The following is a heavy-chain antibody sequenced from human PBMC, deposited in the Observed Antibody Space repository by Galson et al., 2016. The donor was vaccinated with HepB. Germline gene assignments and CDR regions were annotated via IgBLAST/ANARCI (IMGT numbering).Heavy chain of an antibody. CDR3: AKDLPGRAAIVTPRDY. CDR2: IFGSGDRT. CDR1: GFTFSSYI. D-gene: IGHD6-13*01. V-gene: IGHV3-23*01. Sequence: SLRLSCAGSGFTFSSYIMSWVRQAPGKGLECVSTIFGSGDRTYYADSVKGRFTISRDNSKNTMYLQMSSLRVEDTAVYYCAKDLPGRAAIVTPRDYWGQGTLVTVSS. J-gene: IGHJ4*02.